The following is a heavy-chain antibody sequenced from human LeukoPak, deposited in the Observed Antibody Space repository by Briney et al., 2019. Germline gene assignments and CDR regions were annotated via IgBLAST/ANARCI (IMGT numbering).Heavy chain of an antibody. V-gene: IGHV3-11*04. CDR2: ISGSGSDL. Sequence: GGSLRLSCAASGFTFTDYYMNWIRQAPGKGVEWVAYISGSGSDLDYAGSVKGRFTISRDNAKNSLYLQMNSLRAEDTAVYYCARDFPNAPRASPFDYWGQGTLVTVSS. J-gene: IGHJ4*02. CDR3: ARDFPNAPRASPFDY. D-gene: IGHD2-2*01. CDR1: GFTFTDYY.